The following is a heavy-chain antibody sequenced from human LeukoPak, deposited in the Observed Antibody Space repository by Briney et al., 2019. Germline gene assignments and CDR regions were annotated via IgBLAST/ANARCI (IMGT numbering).Heavy chain of an antibody. J-gene: IGHJ4*02. CDR1: GGSINSDSDY. CDR3: ARGYCTICSTGPTQA. V-gene: IGHV4-39*07. Sequence: PSETLSLTCTVSGGSINSDSDYWGWIRQPPGKGLELIGNIYYSGNTYYNPSLKSRVTISLDPSKNQFSLKLSSVTAADTAVYFCARGYCTICSTGPTQAWGQGSLVTVSS. D-gene: IGHD2-8*01. CDR2: IYYSGNT.